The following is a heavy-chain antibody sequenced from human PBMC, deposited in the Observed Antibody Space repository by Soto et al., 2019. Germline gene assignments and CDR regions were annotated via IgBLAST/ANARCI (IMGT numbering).Heavy chain of an antibody. J-gene: IGHJ5*02. D-gene: IGHD6-13*01. CDR1: GFTFSSYG. CDR3: ARDTLQQLGGLPSFPSNWFDP. CDR2: IWYDGSNK. Sequence: GGSLRLSCAASGFTFSSYGMHWVRQAPGKGLEWVAVIWYDGSNKYYADSVKGRFTISRDNSKNTLYLQMNSLRAEDTAVYYCARDTLQQLGGLPSFPSNWFDPWGQGTLVTVSS. V-gene: IGHV3-33*01.